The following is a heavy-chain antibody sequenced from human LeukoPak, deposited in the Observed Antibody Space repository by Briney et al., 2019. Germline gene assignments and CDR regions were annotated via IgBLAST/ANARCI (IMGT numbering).Heavy chain of an antibody. Sequence: PSETLSLTCTVSGGSISSGSYYWSWIRQPAGKRLEWIGHIYRSGSTNYNPSLKSRVTISVDTSKNQFSLKLSSVTAADTAVYYCARDQYYYDSSGYYYGAFDIWGQGTMVTVSS. D-gene: IGHD3-22*01. V-gene: IGHV4-61*09. CDR3: ARDQYYYDSSGYYYGAFDI. CDR2: IYRSGST. CDR1: GGSISSGSYY. J-gene: IGHJ3*02.